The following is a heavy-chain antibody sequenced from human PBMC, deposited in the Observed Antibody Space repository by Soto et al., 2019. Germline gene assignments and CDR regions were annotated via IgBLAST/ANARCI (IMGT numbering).Heavy chain of an antibody. J-gene: IGHJ6*02. CDR1: GGSVSSGSYY. Sequence: PSETLSLTCTVSGGSVSSGSYYWSWIRQPPGKGLEWIGYIYYSGSTNYNPSLKSRVTISVDTSKNQFSLKLSSVTAADPAVYYCARVFAGGYRSRLNYGMVDWGQETMLTVYS. CDR2: IYYSGST. V-gene: IGHV4-61*01. D-gene: IGHD6-19*01. CDR3: ARVFAGGYRSRLNYGMVD.